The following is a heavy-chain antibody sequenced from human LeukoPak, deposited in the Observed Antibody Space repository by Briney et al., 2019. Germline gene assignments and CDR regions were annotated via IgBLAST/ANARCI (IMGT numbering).Heavy chain of an antibody. CDR2: IIPIFGTA. J-gene: IGHJ4*02. Sequence: GASVKVSCKASGGTFSSYAISWVRQAPGQGLEWMGGIIPIFGTANYAQKFQGRVTITADESTSTAYMELSSLRSEDTAVYYCARASYYCARTTCYPGEYWGQGTLITVSS. CDR1: GGTFSSYA. D-gene: IGHD2-2*01. CDR3: ARASYYCARTTCYPGEY. V-gene: IGHV1-69*01.